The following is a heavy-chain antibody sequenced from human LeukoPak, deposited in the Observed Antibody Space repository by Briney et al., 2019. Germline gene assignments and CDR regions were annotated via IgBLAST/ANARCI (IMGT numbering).Heavy chain of an antibody. J-gene: IGHJ4*02. CDR3: ASGSFYGGVAFDY. V-gene: IGHV3-74*01. CDR2: INSDESST. Sequence: PGGSLRLSCAASGFTVSSNYMSWVRQAPGKGLVWVSRINSDESSTTYAASVKGRFTISRDNAKNTLYLQMNSLRADDTAVYYCASGSFYGGVAFDYWGQGTLVTVSS. D-gene: IGHD4-23*01. CDR1: GFTVSSNY.